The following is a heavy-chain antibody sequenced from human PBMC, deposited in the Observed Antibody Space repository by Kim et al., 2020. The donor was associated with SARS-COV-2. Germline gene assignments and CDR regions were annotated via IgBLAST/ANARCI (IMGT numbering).Heavy chain of an antibody. J-gene: IGHJ6*02. CDR1: GYSFTSYW. V-gene: IGHV5-10-1*01. CDR3: ATSRTALLWFGELPEYYYYGMDV. CDR2: IDPSDSYT. D-gene: IGHD3-10*01. Sequence: GESLKISCKGSGYSFTSYWISWVRQMPGKGLEWMGRIDPSDSYTNYSPSFQGHVTISADKSISTAYLQWSSLKASDTAMYYCATSRTALLWFGELPEYYYYGMDVWGQGTTVTVSS.